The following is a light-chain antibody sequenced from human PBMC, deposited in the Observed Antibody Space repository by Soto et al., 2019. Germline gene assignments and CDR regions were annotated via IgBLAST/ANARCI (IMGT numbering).Light chain of an antibody. V-gene: IGKV3-11*01. CDR3: QYRTT. CDR1: QSISSY. J-gene: IGKJ5*01. CDR2: DAS. Sequence: EIVLTQSPATLSLSPGERATLSCRASQSISSYLAWYQHKPGQAPRLLIDDASSRATGIPARFSGSGSGTHFTRTISSLEPADLAVYYCQYRTTFGQGTRLEIK.